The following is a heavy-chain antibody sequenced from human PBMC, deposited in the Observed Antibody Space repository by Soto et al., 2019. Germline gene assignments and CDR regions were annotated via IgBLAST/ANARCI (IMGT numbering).Heavy chain of an antibody. J-gene: IGHJ6*02. Sequence: GGSLRLSCAAFGFTFKNYAMSWVRQAPGKGLEWVSSISGSGGSTYYADSVGGRFTISRDNSKNTLYLQMNSLRAEDTAVYYFARHYCSGGSCYRYYYYGMDVWGQGTTVTVSS. CDR1: GFTFKNYA. D-gene: IGHD2-15*01. V-gene: IGHV3-23*01. CDR3: ARHYCSGGSCYRYYYYGMDV. CDR2: ISGSGGST.